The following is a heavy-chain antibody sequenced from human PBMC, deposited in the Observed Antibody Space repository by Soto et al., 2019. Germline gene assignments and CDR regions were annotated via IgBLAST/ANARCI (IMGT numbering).Heavy chain of an antibody. CDR3: ARGWGFPAY. D-gene: IGHD7-27*01. CDR2: INLDGSST. V-gene: IGHV3-74*01. CDR1: GFSLSHYW. Sequence: EVQLVESGGGLIQPGGALRLTCTASGFSLSHYWMHWIRQAPGKGLVWVSRINLDGSSTDYAPSVKGRFTISRDNAKNTLSLQMNSLAADDTAVYYCARGWGFPAYWGRGALVTVSS. J-gene: IGHJ4*02.